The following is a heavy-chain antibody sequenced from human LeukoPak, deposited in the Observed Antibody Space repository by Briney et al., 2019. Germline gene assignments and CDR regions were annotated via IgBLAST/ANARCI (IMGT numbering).Heavy chain of an antibody. V-gene: IGHV1-18*01. CDR2: ISAYNGNT. CDR3: AREGGDSSGYKRGFWRRSLKTFDY. CDR1: GYTFTSYG. Sequence: ASVKVSCKASGYTFTSYGISWVRQAPGQGLEWMGWISAYNGNTNYAQKLQGRVTMTTDTSTSTAYMELRSLRSDDTAVYYCAREGGDSSGYKRGFWRRSLKTFDYWGQGTLVTVSS. D-gene: IGHD3-22*01. J-gene: IGHJ4*02.